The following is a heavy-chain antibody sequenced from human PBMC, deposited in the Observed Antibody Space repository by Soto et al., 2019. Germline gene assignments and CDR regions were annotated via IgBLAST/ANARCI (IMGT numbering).Heavy chain of an antibody. V-gene: IGHV6-1*01. Sequence: QPLSLTCAIPGDSVSSNSAGWSWVRQSPSRGLEWLGRTYYRSKWYYEYAVSVRGRITINPDTSKNQYSLQLNSVTPEDTAVYFCARGEQYSGRIFDYWGQGTLVTVSS. CDR3: ARGEQYSGRIFDY. CDR2: TYYRSKWYY. J-gene: IGHJ4*01. CDR1: GDSVSSNSAG. D-gene: IGHD1-26*01.